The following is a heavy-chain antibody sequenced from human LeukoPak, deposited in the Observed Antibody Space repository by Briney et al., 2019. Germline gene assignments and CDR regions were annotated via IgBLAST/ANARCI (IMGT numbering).Heavy chain of an antibody. J-gene: IGHJ4*02. CDR2: IYYSGST. Sequence: PSETLSLTCTVSGGSISSSSYYWGWIRQPPGKGLEWIGSIYYSGSTYYNPSLKSRVTVSVDTSKNQFSLKLSSVTAADTAVYYCAGMVPEYSSSWDGLFDYWGQGTLVTVSS. CDR1: GGSISSSSYY. V-gene: IGHV4-39*01. CDR3: AGMVPEYSSSWDGLFDY. D-gene: IGHD6-13*01.